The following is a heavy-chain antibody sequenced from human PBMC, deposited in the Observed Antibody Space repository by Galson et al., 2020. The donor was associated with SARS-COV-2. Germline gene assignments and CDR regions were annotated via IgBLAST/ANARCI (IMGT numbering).Heavy chain of an antibody. J-gene: IGHJ6*03. CDR2: IWYDGSNK. D-gene: IGHD3-3*01. CDR3: AKELSAFTIFGVVIVMDV. CDR1: GFTFSSYG. Sequence: QLGESLKISCAASGFTFSSYGMHWVRQAPGKGLEWVAVIWYDGSNKYYADSVKGRFTISRDNSKNTLYLQMNSLRAEDTAVYYCAKELSAFTIFGVVIVMDVWGKGTTVTVSS. V-gene: IGHV3-33*06.